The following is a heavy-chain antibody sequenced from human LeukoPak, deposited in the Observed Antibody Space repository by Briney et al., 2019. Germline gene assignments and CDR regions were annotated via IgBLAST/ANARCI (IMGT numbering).Heavy chain of an antibody. J-gene: IGHJ4*02. D-gene: IGHD6-19*01. CDR2: IYHSGIT. Sequence: PSETLSLTCAVYGGPIDSFYWTWLRQPPGKGLEWIGYIYHSGITNYNPSLKSRVTISIDKSKSQFSLKLSSVTAADTAVYYCASAVAGIRDWGQGTLVTVSS. CDR1: GGPIDSFY. V-gene: IGHV4-59*01. CDR3: ASAVAGIRD.